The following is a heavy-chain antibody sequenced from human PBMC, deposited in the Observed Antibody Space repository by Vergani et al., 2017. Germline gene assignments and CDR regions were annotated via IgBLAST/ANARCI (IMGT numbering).Heavy chain of an antibody. V-gene: IGHV3-30-3*01. Sequence: QVQLVESGGGVVQPGTSLRLSCVVSGFALNRHAMYWVRQAPGKGLEWVVGISFDGTNEYYPDLVKGRFTISRDIANNTLYLQVRSLRLEDTGVYHCVGDRGLCAGGRCYTEAWDYWGQGTPVTVSS. CDR2: ISFDGTNE. CDR1: GFALNRHA. J-gene: IGHJ4*02. CDR3: VGDRGLCAGGRCYTEAWDY. D-gene: IGHD2-2*02.